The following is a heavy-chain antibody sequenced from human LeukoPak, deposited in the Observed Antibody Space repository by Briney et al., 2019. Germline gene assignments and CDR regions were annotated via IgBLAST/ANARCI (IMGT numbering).Heavy chain of an antibody. CDR3: ASYYGYSYGSFDY. CDR1: GGSISSGDYY. D-gene: IGHD5-18*01. J-gene: IGHJ4*02. Sequence: SQTLSLTCTVSGGSISSGDYYWSWIRQPPGKGLEWIGYIYYSGSTYYNPSLKSRVTISVDTSKNQFSLKLSSVTAADMAVYYCASYYGYSYGSFDYWGQGTLVTVSS. V-gene: IGHV4-30-4*08. CDR2: IYYSGST.